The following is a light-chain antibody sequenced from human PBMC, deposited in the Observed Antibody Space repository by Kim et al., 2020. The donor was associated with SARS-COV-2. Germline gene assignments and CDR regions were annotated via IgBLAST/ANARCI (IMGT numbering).Light chain of an antibody. V-gene: IGLV1-36*01. CDR1: SSNIGNNA. J-gene: IGLJ3*02. CDR3: AAWDDSLIGWV. Sequence: QSVLTQPPSVSEAPRQRVTISCSGSSSNIGNNAVNWYQQLPGEAPKLLIYYDNLLPSGVSDRFSGSRSGTSASLAISALQSEDEADYYCAAWDDSLIGWVFGGGTQLTVL. CDR2: YDN.